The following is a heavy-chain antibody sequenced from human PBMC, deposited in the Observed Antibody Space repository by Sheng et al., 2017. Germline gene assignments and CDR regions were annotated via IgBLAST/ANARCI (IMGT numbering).Heavy chain of an antibody. V-gene: IGHV4-39*07. CDR1: GGSISSSSYY. CDR3: ARAPYCSSTSCYAGEGVWFDP. J-gene: IGHJ5*02. D-gene: IGHD2-2*01. CDR2: IYYSGST. Sequence: QLQLQESGPGLVKPSETLSLTCTVSGGSISSSSYYWGWIRQPPGKGLEWIGSIYYSGSTYYNPSLKSRVTISVDTSKNQFSLKLSSVTAADTAVYYCARAPYCSSTSCYAGEGVWFDPWGQGNPGHRL.